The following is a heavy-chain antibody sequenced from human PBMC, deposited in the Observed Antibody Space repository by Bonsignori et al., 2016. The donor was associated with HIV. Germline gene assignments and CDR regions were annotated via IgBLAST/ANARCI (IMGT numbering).Heavy chain of an antibody. CDR3: AKDPRENVLRFLEWLSPFDP. Sequence: WIRQPPGKGLEWVAFIRYDGSNKYYADSVKGRFTISRDNSKNTLYLQMNSLRAEDTAVYYCAKDPRENVLRFLEWLSPFDPWGQGTLVTVSS. D-gene: IGHD3-3*01. J-gene: IGHJ5*02. V-gene: IGHV3-30*02. CDR2: IRYDGSNK.